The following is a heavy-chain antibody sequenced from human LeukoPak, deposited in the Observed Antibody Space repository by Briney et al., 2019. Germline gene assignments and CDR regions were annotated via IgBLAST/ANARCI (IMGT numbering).Heavy chain of an antibody. V-gene: IGHV1-2*02. D-gene: IGHD5-12*01. CDR3: ARDKHTGYETFDY. Sequence: ASVKVSCKASGYTFTGYYIHWVRQAPGQGLEWMGWINPNNGGTNYAQKFQGRVTMTRDTSISTAYMELNGLTSDDTAVYYCARDKHTGYETFDYWGQGTPVTVSS. J-gene: IGHJ4*02. CDR2: INPNNGGT. CDR1: GYTFTGYY.